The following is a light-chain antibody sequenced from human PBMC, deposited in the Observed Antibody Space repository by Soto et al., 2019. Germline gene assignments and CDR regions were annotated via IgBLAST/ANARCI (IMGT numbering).Light chain of an antibody. CDR3: CSYAGSYKGYV. CDR1: SSNIGSNT. V-gene: IGLV1-44*01. J-gene: IGLJ1*01. Sequence: QLVLTQPPSASGTPGQRVTISCSGSSSNIGSNTVNWYQQLPGTAPKLLIYNNNQRPSGVPDRFSGSKSGTSASLAISGLQSEDEADYYCCSYAGSYKGYVFGTGTKLTVL. CDR2: NNN.